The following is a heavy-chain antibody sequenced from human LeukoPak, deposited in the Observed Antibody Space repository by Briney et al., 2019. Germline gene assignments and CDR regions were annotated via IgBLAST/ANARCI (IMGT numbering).Heavy chain of an antibody. CDR1: SGSISGYY. Sequence: SETLSLTCTVSSGSISGYYWGWIRQPPGKGLEWIGQIHYSGGTIYNPSLKSRVTISVDTSKNQFSLKLSSGSAADTAAYYCARHGTGQKAFNIWGQGTMVTVSS. CDR2: IHYSGGT. CDR3: ARHGTGQKAFNI. J-gene: IGHJ3*02. D-gene: IGHD1-14*01. V-gene: IGHV4-59*08.